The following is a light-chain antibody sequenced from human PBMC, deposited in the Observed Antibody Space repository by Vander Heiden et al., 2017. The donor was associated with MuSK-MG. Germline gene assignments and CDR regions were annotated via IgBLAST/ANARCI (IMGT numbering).Light chain of an antibody. CDR3: GTWDSSLSVVV. V-gene: IGLV1-51*01. CDR1: SSNIGNNY. Sequence: ACSGSSSNIGNNYVSWYQQLPGTAPKLLIYDNNRRPSGIPDRFSGSKSGASATLGITGLQTGDEADYYCGTWDSSLSVVVFGGGTKLTVL. CDR2: DNN. J-gene: IGLJ2*01.